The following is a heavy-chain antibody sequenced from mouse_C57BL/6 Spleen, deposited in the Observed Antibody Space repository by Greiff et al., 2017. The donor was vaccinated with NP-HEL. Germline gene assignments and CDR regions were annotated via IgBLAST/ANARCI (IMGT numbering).Heavy chain of an antibody. D-gene: IGHD1-1*01. J-gene: IGHJ2*01. CDR1: GYTFTSYW. CDR2: IDPSDSYT. CDR3: ASYYYGSSPTDYFDY. V-gene: IGHV1-50*01. Sequence: QVQLKQPGAELVKPGASVKLSCKASGYTFTSYWMQWVKQRPGQGLEWIGEIDPSDSYTNYNQKFKGKATLTVDTSSSTAYMQLSSLTSEDSAVYYCASYYYGSSPTDYFDYWGQGTTLTVSS.